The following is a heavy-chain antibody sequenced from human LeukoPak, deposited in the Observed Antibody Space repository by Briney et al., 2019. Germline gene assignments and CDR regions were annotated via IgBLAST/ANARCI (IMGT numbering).Heavy chain of an antibody. CDR3: ARGGIVGPQGFDP. J-gene: IGHJ5*02. Sequence: KPSETLSLTCSVSHDSISTYSWTWIRQPPGKGLEWIGFIYNRGNTDYNPSLKSRVTMSVDTSKNQFSLKLSSVTAADTAVYYCARGGIVGPQGFDPWGQGTLVTVSS. V-gene: IGHV4-59*01. CDR2: IYNRGNT. CDR1: HDSISTYS. D-gene: IGHD1-26*01.